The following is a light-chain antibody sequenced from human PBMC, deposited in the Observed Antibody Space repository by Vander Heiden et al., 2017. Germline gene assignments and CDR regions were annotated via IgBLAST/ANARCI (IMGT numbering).Light chain of an antibody. CDR3: SSYASSSTPYV. CDR1: SSDLGGYNY. V-gene: IGLV2-14*01. Sequence: QSALPQPASVSGSPGQSITISCTGTSSDLGGYNYVSWYQQHPGKAPKLMIYYVSDRPSGISNRFSGSKSGNTASLTISGLQAEDEADYYCSSYASSSTPYVFGTGTRVTVL. CDR2: YVS. J-gene: IGLJ1*01.